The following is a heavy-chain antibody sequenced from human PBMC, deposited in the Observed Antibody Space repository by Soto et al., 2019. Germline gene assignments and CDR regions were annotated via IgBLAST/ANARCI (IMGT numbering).Heavy chain of an antibody. CDR1: GFTFSSCG. D-gene: IGHD1-26*01. Sequence: GGSLRLSCAASGFTFSSCGMHWVRQAPGKGLEWVAVIWYDGSNKYYADSVKGRFTISRDNSKNTLYLQMNSLRAEDTAVYYCARDFIVEANSHFDYWGQGTLVTVSS. CDR3: ARDFIVEANSHFDY. V-gene: IGHV3-33*01. CDR2: IWYDGSNK. J-gene: IGHJ4*02.